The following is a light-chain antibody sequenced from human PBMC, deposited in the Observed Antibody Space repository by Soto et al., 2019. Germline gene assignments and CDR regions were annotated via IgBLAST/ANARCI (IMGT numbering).Light chain of an antibody. CDR3: QQYNSYWGT. CDR1: QSISSW. J-gene: IGKJ1*01. Sequence: DIQMTQSPSTLSASVGDRVTITCRASQSISSWLAWYQQKPGKAPKLLIYDASSLESGVPSRFSGSGSGTEFTLTISSLQTDDFATYYCQQYNSYWGTFGQGTKVDIK. CDR2: DAS. V-gene: IGKV1-5*01.